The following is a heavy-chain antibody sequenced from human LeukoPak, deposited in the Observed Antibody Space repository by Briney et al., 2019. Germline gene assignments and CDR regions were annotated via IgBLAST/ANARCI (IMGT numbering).Heavy chain of an antibody. CDR2: INPNSGGT. CDR3: ARDLDAYCGGDCYSY. V-gene: IGHV1-2*06. Sequence: ASVKVSCKASGYTFTGYYMHWVRQAPGQGLEWMGRINPNSGGTNYAQKFQGRVTMTRDTSISTAYMELSRLRSDDTAVYYCARDLDAYCGGDCYSYWGQGTLVTVSS. CDR1: GYTFTGYY. J-gene: IGHJ4*02. D-gene: IGHD2-21*02.